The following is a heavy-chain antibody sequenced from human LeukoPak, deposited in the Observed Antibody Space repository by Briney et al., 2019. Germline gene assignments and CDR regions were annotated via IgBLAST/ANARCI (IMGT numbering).Heavy chain of an antibody. V-gene: IGHV3-15*01. D-gene: IGHD4-17*01. Sequence: PGGSLRLSCAASGFTFSNAWMSWVRQAPGKGLEWVGRIKSKTDGGKTDYAAPVKGRFTISRDDSKNMLYLQMNSLKTDDTAVYYCNTGDYGDPITFNWGQGTLVTVSS. J-gene: IGHJ4*02. CDR1: GFTFSNAW. CDR2: IKSKTDGGKT. CDR3: NTGDYGDPITFN.